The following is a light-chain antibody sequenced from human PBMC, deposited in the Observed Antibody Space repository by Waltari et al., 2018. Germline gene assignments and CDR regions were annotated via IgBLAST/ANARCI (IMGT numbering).Light chain of an antibody. Sequence: EIVLIQSQPTLALSPGERAPLSCRASQSVRTYLAWFQQKPGQVPRLLIYDTSNRGTGVPARFSGSGSGTDFTLTISSLESEDFAVYYCQQRSSWPLTFGGGTKVQIK. J-gene: IGKJ4*01. V-gene: IGKV3-11*01. CDR3: QQRSSWPLT. CDR2: DTS. CDR1: QSVRTY.